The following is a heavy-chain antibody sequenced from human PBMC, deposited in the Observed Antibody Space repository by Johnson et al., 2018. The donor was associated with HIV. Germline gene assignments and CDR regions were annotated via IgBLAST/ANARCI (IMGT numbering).Heavy chain of an antibody. CDR1: GLTFSSYG. D-gene: IGHD6-13*01. CDR2: IRYDGSNK. V-gene: IGHV3-30*02. CDR3: TGSSSDAFDI. J-gene: IGHJ3*02. Sequence: QMLLVESGGGLVQPGRSLRLSCAASGLTFSSYGMHWVRQAPGKGLEWVAFIRYDGSNKYYADSVKGRFTISRDNSKNTLYLQMNSLKTEDTAVYYCTGSSSDAFDIWGQGTMVTVSS.